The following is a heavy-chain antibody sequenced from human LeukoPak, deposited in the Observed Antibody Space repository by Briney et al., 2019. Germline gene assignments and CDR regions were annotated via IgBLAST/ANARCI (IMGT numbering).Heavy chain of an antibody. CDR2: LFNSGTR. CDR1: GGSITSYY. Sequence: SETLSLTCTVSGGSITSYYWSWIWQPPGKGLEWIGYLFNSGTRRYNPSLKSRVTISADTTKNQIFLTLNSTTAADTAVYYCARVYSGYDLPGSLANYYFDYWGQGTLVTVSS. D-gene: IGHD5-12*01. J-gene: IGHJ4*02. CDR3: ARVYSGYDLPGSLANYYFDY. V-gene: IGHV4-59*08.